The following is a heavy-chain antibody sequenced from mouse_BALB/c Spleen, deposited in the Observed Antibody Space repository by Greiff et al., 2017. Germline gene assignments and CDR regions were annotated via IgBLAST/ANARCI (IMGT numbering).Heavy chain of an antibody. V-gene: IGHV14-3*02. CDR1: GFNIKDTY. Sequence: VHVKQSGAELVKPGASVKLSCTASGFNIKDTYMHWVKQRPEQGLEWIGRIDPANGNTKYDPKFQGKATITADTSSNTAYLQLSSLTSEDTAVYYCAREGNYEGWFAYWGQGTLVTVSA. CDR3: AREGNYEGWFAY. J-gene: IGHJ3*01. CDR2: IDPANGNT. D-gene: IGHD2-1*01.